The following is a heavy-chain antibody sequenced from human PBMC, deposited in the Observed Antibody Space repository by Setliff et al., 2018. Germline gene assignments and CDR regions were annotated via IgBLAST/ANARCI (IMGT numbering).Heavy chain of an antibody. CDR3: ARDVFPHHYEGAFDI. D-gene: IGHD3-22*01. CDR2: INPSSGRT. V-gene: IGHV1-46*01. CDR1: GYTFTSHY. J-gene: IGHJ3*02. Sequence: ASVKVSCKASGYTFTSHYMHWVRQAPGLGLEWMGSINPSSGRTSYAQKFQGRVTMTRDTSTSTVYMDMSSLRSEDTAVYYCARDVFPHHYEGAFDIWGQGTMVTVSS.